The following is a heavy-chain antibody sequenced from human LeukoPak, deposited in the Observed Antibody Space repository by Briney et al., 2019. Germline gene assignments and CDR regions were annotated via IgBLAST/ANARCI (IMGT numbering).Heavy chain of an antibody. V-gene: IGHV3-33*06. D-gene: IGHD2-8*01. CDR3: AKDKGNQQLYALDV. Sequence: GRSLRLSCAASGFLFNDYGMHWVRQAPGKGPEWVAAMRFDGKTKYYVDSVKGRFTISRDTSKNTLFLQMNSLRDEDTAIYYCAKDKGNQQLYALDVWGQGTTVSVSS. CDR2: MRFDGKTK. J-gene: IGHJ6*02. CDR1: GFLFNDYG.